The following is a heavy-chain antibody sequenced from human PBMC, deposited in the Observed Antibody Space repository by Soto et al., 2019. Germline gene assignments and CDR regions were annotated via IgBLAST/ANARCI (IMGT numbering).Heavy chain of an antibody. CDR3: ARLVWFGELSSDD. CDR1: GFPFSTYA. V-gene: IGHV3-30*09. CDR2: ISYDGSEQ. J-gene: IGHJ4*02. Sequence: QVQLVESGGGVVQPGKSLRLSCTASGFPFSTYALHWVRQAPGKGLEWVALISYDGSEQTYADSVKGRFAVSRDNSKHILDLKVNSLRMEDTAVYYCARLVWFGELSSDDWGQGTRVTVSS. D-gene: IGHD3-10*01.